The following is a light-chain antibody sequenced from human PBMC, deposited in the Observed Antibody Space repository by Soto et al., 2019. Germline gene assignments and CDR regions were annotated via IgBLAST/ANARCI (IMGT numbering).Light chain of an antibody. CDR2: DAS. CDR1: QSISSW. Sequence: DIQMTQSPSTLSASVGDRVTITCRASQSISSWLAWYQQKPGKAPKVLIYDASILESGVPPRFSGSGSGTESTLTISSLQPDDFATYYCQQYNSYSSFTFGQGTKLEIK. CDR3: QQYNSYSSFT. J-gene: IGKJ2*01. V-gene: IGKV1-5*01.